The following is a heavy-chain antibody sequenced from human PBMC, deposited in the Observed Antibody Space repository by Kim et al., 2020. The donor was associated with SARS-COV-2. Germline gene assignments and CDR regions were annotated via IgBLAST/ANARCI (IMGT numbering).Heavy chain of an antibody. J-gene: IGHJ5*02. CDR3: ARHRNPPAQLVLGGLFDP. Sequence: SETLSLTCTDSGGSISSSSYYWGWIRQPPGKGLEWIGCIYYSGSTYYNPSLKSRVTISVDTSKNQFSLKLSSVTAADTAVYYCARHRNPPAQLVLGGLFDPWGEGTLVSVSS. CDR1: GGSISSSSYY. V-gene: IGHV4-39*01. CDR2: IYYSGST. D-gene: IGHD6-13*01.